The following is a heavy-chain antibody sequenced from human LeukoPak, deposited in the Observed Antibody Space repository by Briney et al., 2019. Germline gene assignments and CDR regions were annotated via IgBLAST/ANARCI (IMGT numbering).Heavy chain of an antibody. CDR3: AKRSGPNSGPFDS. J-gene: IGHJ4*02. V-gene: IGHV3-30*02. CDR1: GFIFTEYG. Sequence: GGSLRLSCAASGFIFTEYGMYWLRQAPGKGLEWVAFVRKDATEKKYADSVEGRFTISRDDSENTVYLKMNNLRVDDTAVNYCAKRSGPNSGPFDSWGQGTPVIVSS. D-gene: IGHD1-1*01. CDR2: VRKDATEK.